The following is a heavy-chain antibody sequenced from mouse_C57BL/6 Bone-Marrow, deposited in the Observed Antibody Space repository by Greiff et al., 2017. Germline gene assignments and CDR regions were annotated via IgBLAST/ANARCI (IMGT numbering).Heavy chain of an antibody. D-gene: IGHD2-12*01. Sequence: EVKLVESGGGLVQPGGSLKLSCAAFGFTFSDYYMYWVRQTPEKRLEWVAYISNGGGSTYYPDTVKGRFTISRDNAKNTLYLQMRRLKSEDTAMYYCARHIYSPWFAYWGQGTLVTVSA. J-gene: IGHJ3*01. V-gene: IGHV5-12*01. CDR1: GFTFSDYY. CDR3: ARHIYSPWFAY. CDR2: ISNGGGST.